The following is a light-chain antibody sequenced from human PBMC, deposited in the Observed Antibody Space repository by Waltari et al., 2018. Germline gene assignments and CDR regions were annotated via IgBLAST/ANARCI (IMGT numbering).Light chain of an antibody. Sequence: DIVLTQSPAILSLSPGERASLSCRASQSVTNYLAWYQQKPGQAPRLLIYDTSNRATGIPARFMGSGFATDFTLTISSLEPDDFAVYYCQQRRNWPLTFGGGTKVEIK. CDR3: QQRRNWPLT. CDR1: QSVTNY. V-gene: IGKV3-11*01. CDR2: DTS. J-gene: IGKJ4*01.